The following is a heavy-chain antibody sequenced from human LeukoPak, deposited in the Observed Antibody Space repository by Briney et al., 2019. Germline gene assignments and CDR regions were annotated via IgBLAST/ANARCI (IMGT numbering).Heavy chain of an antibody. CDR2: ISSSSSTI. D-gene: IGHD3-16*01. V-gene: IGHV3-48*01. CDR3: ARVSKIWGAPGEYMDV. J-gene: IGHJ6*03. Sequence: PGGSLRLSCAASGFTFSSYSMNWVRQAPGKGLEWVSYISSSSSTIYYADSVKGRFTISRDNAKNSLYLQMNSLRAEDTAVYYCARVSKIWGAPGEYMDVWGKGTTVTVSS. CDR1: GFTFSSYS.